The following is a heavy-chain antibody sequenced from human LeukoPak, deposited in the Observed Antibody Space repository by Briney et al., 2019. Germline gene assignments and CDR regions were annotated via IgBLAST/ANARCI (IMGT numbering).Heavy chain of an antibody. D-gene: IGHD2-15*01. V-gene: IGHV4-39*07. Sequence: SETLSLTCTVSGGSISSSTYYWDWIRQPPGKGLEWIGSIYYSGSTYYNPSLESRVTISVDTSKNQFSLKLSSVTAADTAVYYCARRYCSGGSCYSERGAFDIWGQGTMVTVSS. CDR3: ARRYCSGGSCYSERGAFDI. CDR2: IYYSGST. CDR1: GGSISSSTYY. J-gene: IGHJ3*02.